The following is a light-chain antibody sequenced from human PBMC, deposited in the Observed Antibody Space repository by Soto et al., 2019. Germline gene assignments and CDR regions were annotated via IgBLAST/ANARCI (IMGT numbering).Light chain of an antibody. CDR2: ATS. Sequence: AIQMTQSPSSLSASVGDRVTITCRASQGIRNALGWFQQKPGKAPKLLIYATSYLQSGVPSRFSGSGSATDFTLTISSLQPEDFATYYCLQHYNYPYTFGQGTK. V-gene: IGKV1-6*01. CDR3: LQHYNYPYT. J-gene: IGKJ2*01. CDR1: QGIRNA.